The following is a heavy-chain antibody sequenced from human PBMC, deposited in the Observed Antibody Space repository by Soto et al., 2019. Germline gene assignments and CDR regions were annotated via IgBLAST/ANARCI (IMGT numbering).Heavy chain of an antibody. CDR3: TTPGSGSYFTLLDY. CDR2: IKRQTDGGTA. J-gene: IGHJ4*02. Sequence: EVQLVESGGGLVKPGGSLRLSCAASGLTFSNAWMNWVRQAPGKGLEWVGRIKRQTDGGTADYAAPVKGRFTISRDDSKNTLYLQMNSLKTEDTAVYYCTTPGSGSYFTLLDYWGQGTLVTVSS. D-gene: IGHD3-10*01. V-gene: IGHV3-15*07. CDR1: GLTFSNAW.